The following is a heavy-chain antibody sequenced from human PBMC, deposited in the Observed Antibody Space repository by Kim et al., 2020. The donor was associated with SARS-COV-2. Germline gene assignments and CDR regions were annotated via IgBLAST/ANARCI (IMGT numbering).Heavy chain of an antibody. Sequence: SETLSLTCAVYGGSLSGYYWSWIRQPPGKGLEWIGEIYHSGTTNYNPSLKSRVTISVDTSKNQFSLKLSSVTAADTAVSYCARSLYHAPSNSWVRFDPWGQGTLVTVSS. J-gene: IGHJ5*02. CDR3: ARSLYHAPSNSWVRFDP. CDR1: GGSLSGYY. CDR2: IYHSGTT. V-gene: IGHV4-34*01. D-gene: IGHD6-13*01.